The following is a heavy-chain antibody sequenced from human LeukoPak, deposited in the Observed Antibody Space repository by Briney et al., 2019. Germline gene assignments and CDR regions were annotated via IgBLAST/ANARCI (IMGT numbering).Heavy chain of an antibody. CDR3: ARDPGLYYYDSSGYYPSFYYYYYMDV. D-gene: IGHD3-22*01. CDR1: GYTFTSYY. V-gene: IGHV1-46*01. J-gene: IGHJ6*03. CDR2: INPSGGST. Sequence: ASVKVSCKASGYTFTSYYMHWVRQAPGQGLEWMGIINPSGGSTSYAQKFQGRVTMTRDMSTSTVYMGLSSLRSEDTAVYYCARDPGLYYYDSSGYYPSFYYYYYMDVWGKGTTVTVSS.